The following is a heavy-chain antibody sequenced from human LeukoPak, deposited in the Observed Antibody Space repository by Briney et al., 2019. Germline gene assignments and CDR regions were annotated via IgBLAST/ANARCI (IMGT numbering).Heavy chain of an antibody. Sequence: GGALRLSCAASGMIVSSDYMSWVRQARGKGLEGVAVIYRNCNTYYAVSVKGRFTISRDNSKNTLSLQLNILTAEDTAVYYCARDFGEWLRPTYYFDYWGQGTLVTVSS. CDR2: IYRNCNT. CDR3: ARDFGEWLRPTYYFDY. CDR1: GMIVSSDY. D-gene: IGHD5-12*01. J-gene: IGHJ4*02. V-gene: IGHV3-66*03.